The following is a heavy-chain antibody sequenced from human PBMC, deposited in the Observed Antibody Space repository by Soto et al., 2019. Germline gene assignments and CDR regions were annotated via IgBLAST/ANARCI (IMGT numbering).Heavy chain of an antibody. CDR2: IYSIGNT. D-gene: IGHD3-22*01. CDR1: GGSISSSSYY. V-gene: IGHV4-39*01. CDR3: ARQIYDSSGYYYAY. Sequence: QMQLQESGPGLVKPSETLSLTCTVSGGSISSSSYYWGWIRQPPGQGLEWLGTIYSIGNTYYNPSLKIRGTISVDKSKSQLFLKLSSVTAPDTAVYYCARQIYDSSGYYYAYWGQGPLVTVSS. J-gene: IGHJ4*02.